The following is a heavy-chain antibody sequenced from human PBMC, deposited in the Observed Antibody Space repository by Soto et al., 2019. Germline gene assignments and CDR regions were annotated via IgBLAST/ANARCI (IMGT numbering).Heavy chain of an antibody. CDR3: GRVAGRIDYYDSSGDVDN. CDR1: GYSISSGYY. J-gene: IGHJ4*02. D-gene: IGHD3-22*01. Sequence: PSETLSLTCAVSGYSISSGYYWGWIRQPPGKGLEWIGSIYHSGSTYYNPSLKSRVTISVDTSKNQFSLKLSSVTAADTAVYYLGRVAGRIDYYDSSGDVDNWGQGPLVTVSS. CDR2: IYHSGST. V-gene: IGHV4-38-2*01.